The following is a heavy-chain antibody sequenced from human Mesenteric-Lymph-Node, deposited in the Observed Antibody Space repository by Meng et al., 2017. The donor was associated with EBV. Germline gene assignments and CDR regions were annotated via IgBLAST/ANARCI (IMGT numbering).Heavy chain of an antibody. J-gene: IGHJ5*01. CDR1: GSSLSTTGVC. CDR3: VNRRNPDQYADS. CDR2: IHWVADK. Sequence: QITLKESGPALVKPTQTLTLTCTVSGSSLSTTGVCVGWIRQTPGKALEWLALIHWVADKRYNPSLKSRLTINEDTSKNQLVLTMTDMNPVDTATYYCVNRRNPDQYADSWGQGILVTVSS. D-gene: IGHD2-2*01. V-gene: IGHV2-5*02.